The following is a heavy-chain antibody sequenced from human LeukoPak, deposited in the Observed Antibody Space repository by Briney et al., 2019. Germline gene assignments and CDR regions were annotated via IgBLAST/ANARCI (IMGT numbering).Heavy chain of an antibody. J-gene: IGHJ4*02. CDR3: VRLRWELLAPYFDH. V-gene: IGHV4-59*01. D-gene: IGHD2-15*01. Sequence: PSETLSLTCSVSTDSTNTYYWSWIRQSPGKGLEWIGHIYHSGSTAYNPSFKSRVTISIGKTKKEFSLMLTSVTVADTAMYYCVRLRWELLAPYFDHWGQGAFVIVSS. CDR1: TDSTNTYY. CDR2: IYHSGST.